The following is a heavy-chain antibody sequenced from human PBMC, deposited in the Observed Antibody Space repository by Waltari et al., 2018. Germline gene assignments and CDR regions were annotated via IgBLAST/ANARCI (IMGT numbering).Heavy chain of an antibody. D-gene: IGHD3-16*01. V-gene: IGHV4-34*01. CDR3: ARDPTRLRTFDY. Sequence: QVQLQQWGAGLLKPSETLSLTRAVYGGSFSDYYWSWIRQPPGKGLEWIGEINHSGTTNYNPSLKSRVTISVDTSKNQLSLKLSSATAADTAVYYCARDPTRLRTFDYWGQGTLVTVSS. CDR2: INHSGTT. J-gene: IGHJ4*02. CDR1: GGSFSDYY.